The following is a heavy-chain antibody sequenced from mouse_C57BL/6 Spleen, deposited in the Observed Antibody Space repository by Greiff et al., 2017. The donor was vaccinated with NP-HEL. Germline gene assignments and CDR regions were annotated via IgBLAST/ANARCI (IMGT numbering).Heavy chain of an antibody. J-gene: IGHJ4*01. Sequence: EVKLVESGGGLVKPGGSLKLSCAASGFTFSDYGMHWVRQAPEKGLEWVAYISSGSSTNYYADTVKGRVTITGDNAKNTLFLQMTSLRSDDTAMYYCAREGYGSRRLLYCAMDDWGQGTSVTVSS. CDR2: ISSGSSTN. D-gene: IGHD1-1*01. CDR3: AREGYGSRRLLYCAMDD. CDR1: GFTFSDYG. V-gene: IGHV5-17*01.